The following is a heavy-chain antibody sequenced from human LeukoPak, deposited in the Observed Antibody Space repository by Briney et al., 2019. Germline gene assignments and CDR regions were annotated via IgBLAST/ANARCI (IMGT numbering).Heavy chain of an antibody. CDR3: TRMTAGHDY. D-gene: IGHD2-21*02. CDR1: GVSFDDYY. CDR2: INHSGYT. J-gene: IGHJ4*02. Sequence: SETLSLTCAVSGVSFDDYYWSWVRQTPGKGLEWIGEINHSGYTNDSPSLKSRVTLSIDTSRKQFSLNLRSVTVADTGIYYCTRMTAGHDYWGQGTLVTVPS. V-gene: IGHV4-34*01.